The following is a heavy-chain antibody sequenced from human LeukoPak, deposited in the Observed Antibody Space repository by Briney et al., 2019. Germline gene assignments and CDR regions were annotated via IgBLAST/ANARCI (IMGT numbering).Heavy chain of an antibody. CDR3: TRMTAGHDY. D-gene: IGHD2-21*02. CDR1: GVSFDDYY. CDR2: INHSGYT. J-gene: IGHJ4*02. Sequence: SETLSLTCAVSGVSFDDYYWSWVRQTPGKGLEWIGEINHSGYTNDSPSLKSRVTLSIDTSRKQFSLNLRSVTVADTGIYYCTRMTAGHDYWGQGTLVTVPS. V-gene: IGHV4-34*01.